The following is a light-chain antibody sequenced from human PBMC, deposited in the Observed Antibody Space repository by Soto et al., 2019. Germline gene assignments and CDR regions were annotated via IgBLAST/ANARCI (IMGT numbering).Light chain of an antibody. CDR2: GNR. V-gene: IGLV1-40*01. Sequence: QSALTQPPSVSGAPGQRVTISCTGNSSNLGAGYDVHWYQQLPGAVPKLVIFGNRTRPSGVPERFSGSQSGTSASLAITGLQAEDEADYYCQAYDYSLTASVFGGGTKVTVL. J-gene: IGLJ3*02. CDR1: SSNLGAGYD. CDR3: QAYDYSLTASV.